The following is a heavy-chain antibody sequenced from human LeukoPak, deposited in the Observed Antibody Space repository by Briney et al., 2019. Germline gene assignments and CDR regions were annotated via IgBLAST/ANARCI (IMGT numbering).Heavy chain of an antibody. J-gene: IGHJ5*02. CDR1: GGSISNHY. Sequence: PSETLSLTCTVSGGSISNHYWSWIRQPAGKGLEWIGHIYTSGSTNYKPSLNSRVTMSVDTSKTQFSLKLTSVTAADAAVYYWAVGYSSTQYLCGPWGQGTLVTVSS. CDR2: IYTSGST. V-gene: IGHV4-4*07. CDR3: AVGYSSTQYLCGP. D-gene: IGHD6-13*01.